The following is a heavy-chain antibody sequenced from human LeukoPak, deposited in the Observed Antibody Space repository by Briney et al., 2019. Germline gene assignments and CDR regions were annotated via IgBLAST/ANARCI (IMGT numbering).Heavy chain of an antibody. J-gene: IGHJ6*02. D-gene: IGHD3-10*01. CDR3: ARGNYGSGSRYGMDV. V-gene: IGHV1-2*02. Sequence: ASVTVSCKASGYTFTGYYMHWVRQAPGQGLEWMGWINPNSGGTNYAQKFQGRVTMTRDTSISTAYMELSRLRSDDTAVYYCARGNYGSGSRYGMDVWGQGTTVTVSS. CDR1: GYTFTGYY. CDR2: INPNSGGT.